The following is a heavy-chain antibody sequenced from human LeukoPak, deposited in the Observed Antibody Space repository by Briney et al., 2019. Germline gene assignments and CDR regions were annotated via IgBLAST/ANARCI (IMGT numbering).Heavy chain of an antibody. CDR1: RFTFSNYA. V-gene: IGHV3-64*01. Sequence: GVSLRLSCAASRFTFSNYAMHWVRQAPGKGLEHVSAISSNGGNTHYANSVKGRFTISRDNSKNTLYLQMGSLRAEDMAVYNCARLPVDAFDIWGQGTMVTVSS. J-gene: IGHJ3*02. CDR3: ARLPVDAFDI. CDR2: ISSNGGNT. D-gene: IGHD1-14*01.